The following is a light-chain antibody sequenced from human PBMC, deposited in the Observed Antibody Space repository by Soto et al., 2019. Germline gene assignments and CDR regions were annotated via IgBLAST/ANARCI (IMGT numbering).Light chain of an antibody. Sequence: QSVLTQPASVSGSPGQSITTSCTGTSSDVGGYNFVSWYQYHPGKAPKLLIYEVSNRPSGVSDRFSGSKTGNTASLTISGLQPEDEADYYCSSYTITTALVCGSGNKVTVL. J-gene: IGLJ1*01. CDR3: SSYTITTALV. CDR2: EVS. V-gene: IGLV2-14*01. CDR1: SSDVGGYNF.